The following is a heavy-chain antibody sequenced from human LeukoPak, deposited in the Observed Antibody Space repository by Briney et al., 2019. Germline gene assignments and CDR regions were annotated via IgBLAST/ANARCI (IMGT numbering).Heavy chain of an antibody. CDR2: IYYSVST. V-gene: IGHV4-59*08. D-gene: IGHD1-26*01. CDR3: ARAVYSGSPHFDY. J-gene: IGHJ4*02. CDR1: GGSISSYY. Sequence: SETLSLTCTVSGGSISSYYWSWIRQPPGKGLEWIGYIYYSVSTNYNPSLKSRVTISLDTSKNQFSLELSSVTAADTAVYYCARAVYSGSPHFDYWGQGILVTVSS.